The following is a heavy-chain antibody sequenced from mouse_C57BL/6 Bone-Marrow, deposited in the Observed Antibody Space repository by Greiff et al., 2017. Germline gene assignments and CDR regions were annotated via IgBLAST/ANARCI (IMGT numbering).Heavy chain of an antibody. J-gene: IGHJ2*01. V-gene: IGHV1-76*01. CDR2: IYPGSGNT. D-gene: IGHD2-3*01. CDR1: GYTFTDYY. Sequence: VQLQQSGAELVRPGASVKLSCKASGYTFTDYYINWVKQRPGQGLEWIARIYPGSGNTYYNEKFKGKATLTAEKSSSTAYMQLSSLTSEDSAVYFCARGRLLLFDYWGQGTTLTVSS. CDR3: ARGRLLLFDY.